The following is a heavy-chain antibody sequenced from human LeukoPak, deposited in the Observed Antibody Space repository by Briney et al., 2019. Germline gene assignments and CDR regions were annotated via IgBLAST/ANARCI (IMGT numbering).Heavy chain of an antibody. CDR3: ARVEYHYDSSGYYDY. CDR1: GYTFTGHY. V-gene: IGHV1-2*02. J-gene: IGHJ4*02. Sequence: ASVKVSCKASGYTFTGHYMNWVRQAPGQGLEWMGWINPNSGGTNYAQKFQGRVTMTRDMSISTAYMELSSLRSDDTAVYYCARVEYHYDSSGYYDYWGQGTLVTVSS. D-gene: IGHD3-22*01. CDR2: INPNSGGT.